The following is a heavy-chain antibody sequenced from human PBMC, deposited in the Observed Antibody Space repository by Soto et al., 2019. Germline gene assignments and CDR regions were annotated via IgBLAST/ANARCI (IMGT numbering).Heavy chain of an antibody. Sequence: QVQLQESGPGLVKPSQTLSLTCTVSGGSISSGGYYWSWIRQHPGKGLEWIGYIYYSGSTYYNTSLKSRVTLSVDTSKNQFSLKLSSVTAADTAVYYCARGITIFGVVISRTNWFDPWGQGTLVTVSS. D-gene: IGHD3-3*01. CDR3: ARGITIFGVVISRTNWFDP. CDR2: IYYSGST. V-gene: IGHV4-31*03. J-gene: IGHJ5*02. CDR1: GGSISSGGYY.